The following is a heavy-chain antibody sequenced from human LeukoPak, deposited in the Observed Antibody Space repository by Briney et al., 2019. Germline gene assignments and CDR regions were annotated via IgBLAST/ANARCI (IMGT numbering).Heavy chain of an antibody. Sequence: GGTLRLSCAASGFTFSSYAMSWVRQAPGKGLERGSAISGSGGSTYYADSVKGRFTISRDNSKNTLYLQMNSLRAEDTAVYYCAKDRLLWFGEPSRGGTLGDWGQGTLVTVSS. V-gene: IGHV3-23*01. CDR2: ISGSGGST. J-gene: IGHJ4*02. CDR1: GFTFSSYA. CDR3: AKDRLLWFGEPSRGGTLGD. D-gene: IGHD3-10*01.